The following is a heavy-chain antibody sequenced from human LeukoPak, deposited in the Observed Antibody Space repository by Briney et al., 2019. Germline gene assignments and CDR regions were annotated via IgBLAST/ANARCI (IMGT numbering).Heavy chain of an antibody. CDR1: GYSISNAYY. Sequence: SETLSLTCSVSGYSISNAYYWSWIRQPPGKGLEWIGYIYYSGSTNYKSSLKSRVTISLDTSKNQFSLKLSSVTAADTAVYYCARAAKGYSYGTHYSYYFYMDVWGKGTTVTVSS. J-gene: IGHJ6*03. CDR2: IYYSGST. D-gene: IGHD5-18*01. V-gene: IGHV4-61*01. CDR3: ARAAKGYSYGTHYSYYFYMDV.